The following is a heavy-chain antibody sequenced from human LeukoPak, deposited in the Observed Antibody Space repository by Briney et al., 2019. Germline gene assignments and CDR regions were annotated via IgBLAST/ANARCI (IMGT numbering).Heavy chain of an antibody. J-gene: IGHJ6*03. Sequence: ASVKVSCKASGYTFTSYYMHWVRQAPGQGLEWMGWISAYNGYTNYAQKLQGRVTMTTDTSMSIAYMELRSLRSDDTAVYYCARVNFYDSSGYGLVRRGDYMDVWGKRTTVTIFS. V-gene: IGHV1-18*04. CDR2: ISAYNGYT. D-gene: IGHD3-22*01. CDR1: GYTFTSYY. CDR3: ARVNFYDSSGYGLVRRGDYMDV.